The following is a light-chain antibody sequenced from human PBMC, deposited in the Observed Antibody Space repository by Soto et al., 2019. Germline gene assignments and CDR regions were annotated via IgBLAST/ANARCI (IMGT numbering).Light chain of an antibody. CDR3: QQRSSWPPT. Sequence: EIVMTQSPATLSVSPGERATLSCRASQSVSSNLAWYQQKPGQAPRLLIYGASTRATGIPARFSGSGSGTDFTLTISSLEPEDFAVYYCQQRSSWPPTFGQGTRREIK. J-gene: IGKJ5*01. CDR1: QSVSSN. V-gene: IGKV3-15*01. CDR2: GAS.